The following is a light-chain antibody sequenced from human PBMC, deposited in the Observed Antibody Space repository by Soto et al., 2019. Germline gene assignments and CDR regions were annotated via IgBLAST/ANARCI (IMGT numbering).Light chain of an antibody. CDR1: PTDIGAYEY. J-gene: IGLJ1*01. CDR3: SSFTTNRVYV. V-gene: IGLV2-14*01. Sequence: QSALTQPTSVSGSPGQSIAIPCTGIPTDIGAYEYVSWYQQHPGKAPRLLIHGVRNRPPGISSRFSGSKSGFTASLTISGLQAEDEADYYCSSFTTNRVYVFGPGTKLTVL. CDR2: GVR.